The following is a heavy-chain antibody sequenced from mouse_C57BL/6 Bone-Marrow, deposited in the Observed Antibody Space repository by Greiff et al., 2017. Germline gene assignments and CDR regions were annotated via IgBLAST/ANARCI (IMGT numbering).Heavy chain of an antibody. J-gene: IGHJ2*01. CDR1: GFTFTSYG. V-gene: IGHV5-6*01. D-gene: IGHD1-1*01. CDR2: ISSGGSYT. Sequence: EVQVLESGADLVKPGGSLKLSCAASGFTFTSYGMSWVRQTPDQSLEWVATISSGGSYTYYPDNVKGRSTISRDKANNTLYLHISSLKSEDTAMYYWARGGVVATNWFDYWGQGTTLTVSS. CDR3: ARGGVVATNWFDY.